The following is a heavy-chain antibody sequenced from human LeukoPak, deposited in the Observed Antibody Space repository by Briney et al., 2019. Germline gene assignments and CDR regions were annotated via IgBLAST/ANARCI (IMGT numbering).Heavy chain of an antibody. Sequence: PGGSLRLSCAASGFTFSSYAMHWVRQAPGKGLEWVAVISYDGSNKYYADSVKGRFTISRDNSKNTLYLQMNSLRAEDTAVYYCAKISQAYWGIAVAGNAFDIWGQGTMVTVSS. CDR1: GFTFSSYA. V-gene: IGHV3-30*04. CDR2: ISYDGSNK. J-gene: IGHJ3*02. CDR3: AKISQAYWGIAVAGNAFDI. D-gene: IGHD6-19*01.